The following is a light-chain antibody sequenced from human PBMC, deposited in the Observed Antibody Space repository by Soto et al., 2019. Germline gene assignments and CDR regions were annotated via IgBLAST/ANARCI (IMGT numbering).Light chain of an antibody. CDR2: DAS. Sequence: IQMTQSPSTLSASVGDRVTITCRASQSISTWLAWYQQKPGKAPKLLIYDASSLESGVPSRFSGSGSGTEFTHTISSLRPDDFATYYCQQYNGYSGTFGQGTKVDIK. CDR3: QQYNGYSGT. CDR1: QSISTW. V-gene: IGKV1-5*01. J-gene: IGKJ1*01.